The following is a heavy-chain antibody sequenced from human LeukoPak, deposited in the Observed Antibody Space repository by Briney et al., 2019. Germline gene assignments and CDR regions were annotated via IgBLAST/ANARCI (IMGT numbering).Heavy chain of an antibody. CDR1: GGSFSGYY. Sequence: PSETLSLTCAVYGGSFSGYYWSWIRQPPGKGLEWIGEINHSGSTNYNLSLKSRVTISVDTSKNQFSLKLSSVTAADTAVYYCARAAAFRIFGVVIIPCFDYWGQGTLVTVSS. J-gene: IGHJ4*02. CDR2: INHSGST. V-gene: IGHV4-34*01. D-gene: IGHD3-3*01. CDR3: ARAAAFRIFGVVIIPCFDY.